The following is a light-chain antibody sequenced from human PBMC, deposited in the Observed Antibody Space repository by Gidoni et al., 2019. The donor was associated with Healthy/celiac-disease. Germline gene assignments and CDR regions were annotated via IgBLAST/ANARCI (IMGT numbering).Light chain of an antibody. CDR1: SIDVGGYNY. J-gene: IGLJ2*01. CDR3: SSYTCSSAVV. Sequence: QSALTQLASVSRSPRQTITISCTGTSIDVGGYNYVSWYQQHPGKAPKLMIYEVSNRPSGVSNRFSGSKSGDTSSLTIAGLQAEDEADYYCSSYTCSSAVVFGGGTKLPVL. V-gene: IGLV2-14*01. CDR2: EVS.